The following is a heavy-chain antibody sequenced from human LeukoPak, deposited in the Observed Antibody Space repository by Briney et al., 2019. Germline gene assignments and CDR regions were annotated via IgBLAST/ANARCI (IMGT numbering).Heavy chain of an antibody. CDR1: GGSISSYY. D-gene: IGHD6-13*01. V-gene: IGHV4-59*01. CDR3: ARVGIAAAGIE. Sequence: SETLSLTCTVSGGSISSYYWSWIRQPPGKGLEWIGYIYDSGSTNYNPSLKSRVTISVDTSKNQFSLKLSSVTAADTAVYYCARVGIAAAGIEWGQGTLVTVSS. CDR2: IYDSGST. J-gene: IGHJ4*02.